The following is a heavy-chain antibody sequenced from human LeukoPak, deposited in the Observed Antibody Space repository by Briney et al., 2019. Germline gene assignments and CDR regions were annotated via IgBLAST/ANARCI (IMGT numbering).Heavy chain of an antibody. CDR3: ARGYYYGMDV. CDR1: GLILCSYW. Sequence: RRSLRLSRAASGLILCSYWTHSGCDAPRGGLVWDSRISSDGSNTRYPDSVKGRLTISRDNAKNTLYLQMNSLRAEDTAVYYCARGYYYGMDVWGQGTTVTVSS. V-gene: IGHV3-74*01. CDR2: ISSDGSNT. J-gene: IGHJ6*02.